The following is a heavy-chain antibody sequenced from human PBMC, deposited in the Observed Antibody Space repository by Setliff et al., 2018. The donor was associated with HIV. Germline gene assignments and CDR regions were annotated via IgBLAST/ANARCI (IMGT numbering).Heavy chain of an antibody. V-gene: IGHV4-30-4*08. D-gene: IGHD3-16*01. CDR2: IYYSGST. J-gene: IGHJ3*01. CDR3: ARAISFDFPSGLKGTFDV. CDR1: GGSISSGDYY. Sequence: SETLSLTCTVSGGSISSGDYYWSWIRQPPGKGLEWIGNIYYSGSTYYNPSLKSRVTISVDTSKNRFSLRLTSVTAADTAVYYCARAISFDFPSGLKGTFDVWGLGTMVTVSS.